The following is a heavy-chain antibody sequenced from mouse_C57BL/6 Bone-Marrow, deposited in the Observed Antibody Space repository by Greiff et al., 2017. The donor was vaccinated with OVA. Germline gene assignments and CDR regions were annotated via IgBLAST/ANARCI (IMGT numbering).Heavy chain of an antibody. CDR1: GYTFTSYG. Sequence: QVQLQQSGAELARPGASVKLSCKASGYTFTSYGISWVKQRPGQGLEWIGEIYPRSGNTYYNEKFKGKATLTADKSSSTAYMELRSLTSEDSAVYFCARNYYYYDNSWYFDVWGTGTTVTVSS. CDR2: IYPRSGNT. CDR3: ARNYYYYDNSWYFDV. J-gene: IGHJ1*03. V-gene: IGHV1-81*01. D-gene: IGHD2-1*01.